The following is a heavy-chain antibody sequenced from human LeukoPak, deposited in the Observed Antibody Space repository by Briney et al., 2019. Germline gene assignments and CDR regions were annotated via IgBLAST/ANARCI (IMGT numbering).Heavy chain of an antibody. V-gene: IGHV1-69*01. CDR2: IIPIFGTA. Sequence: SVKVSCKASGGTFSSYAISWVRQAPGQGLEWMGGIIPIFGTANYAQKFQGRVTITADESTSTAYMELSSLRSEDTAVYYCARGGNALYYFDYWGQGTLVTVSS. CDR3: ARGGNALYYFDY. CDR1: GGTFSSYA. J-gene: IGHJ4*02.